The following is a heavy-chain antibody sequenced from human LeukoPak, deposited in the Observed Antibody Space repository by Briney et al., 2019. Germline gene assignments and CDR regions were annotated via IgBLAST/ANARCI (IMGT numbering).Heavy chain of an antibody. CDR2: ISGSGGST. CDR3: AKDTDLRGYSGYDSYDY. J-gene: IGHJ4*02. CDR1: GFTFSSYA. V-gene: IGHV3-23*01. Sequence: GGSLRLSCAASGFTFSSYAMSWVRQAPGKGLEWVSAISGSGGSTYHADSVKGRFTISRDNSKNTLYLQMNSLRAEDTAVYHCAKDTDLRGYSGYDSYDYWGQGTLVTVSS. D-gene: IGHD5-12*01.